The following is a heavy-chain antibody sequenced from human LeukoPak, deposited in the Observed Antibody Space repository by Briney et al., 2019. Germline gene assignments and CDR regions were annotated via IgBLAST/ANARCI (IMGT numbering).Heavy chain of an antibody. CDR1: GFTFDDYA. CDR3: AKQELDHAFDI. Sequence: GGSLRLSCAASGFTFDDYAMQWVRQAPGKGLEWVSGISWNSGSIGYADSVKGRFTISRDNAKNSLYLQMNSLRAEDTALYYCAKQELDHAFDIWGQGTMVTVSS. J-gene: IGHJ3*02. CDR2: ISWNSGSI. D-gene: IGHD1-7*01. V-gene: IGHV3-9*01.